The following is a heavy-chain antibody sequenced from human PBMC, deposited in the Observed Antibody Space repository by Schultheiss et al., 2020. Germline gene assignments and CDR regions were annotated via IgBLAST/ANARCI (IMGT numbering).Heavy chain of an antibody. CDR2: IDQIGSDR. J-gene: IGHJ5*02. V-gene: IGHV3-7*01. Sequence: GGSLRLSCAASGFTVSGNYMNWVRQAPGKGLEWVANIDQIGSDRYYVDSVKGRFTISRDNAENSLYLQMNSLRAEDTAVYYCARDYYYGSGSYLGYNWFDPWGQGTLVTVSS. CDR3: ARDYYYGSGSYLGYNWFDP. CDR1: GFTVSGNY. D-gene: IGHD3-10*01.